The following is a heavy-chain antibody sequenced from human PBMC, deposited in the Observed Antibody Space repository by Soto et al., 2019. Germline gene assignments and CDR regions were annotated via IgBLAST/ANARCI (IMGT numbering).Heavy chain of an antibody. CDR1: GFTLSSYG. CDR3: ARITRPGHCASDVCSLPDS. D-gene: IGHD2-21*01. V-gene: IGHV3-33*01. Sequence: PGGSLRLSCAASGFTLSSYGMHWVRQAPGKGPEWVAFIWYDGSDKYYADSVKGRFTISRDNSKDTLYLQMNSLRAEDTAVYYCARITRPGHCASDVCSLPDSWGQGTLVTVSP. J-gene: IGHJ5*01. CDR2: IWYDGSDK.